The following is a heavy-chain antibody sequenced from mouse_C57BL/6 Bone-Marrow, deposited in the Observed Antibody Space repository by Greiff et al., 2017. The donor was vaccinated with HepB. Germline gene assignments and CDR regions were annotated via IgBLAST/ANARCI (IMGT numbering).Heavy chain of an antibody. CDR2: SRNKANDYTT. CDR3: ARDVDYAWFAY. V-gene: IGHV7-1*01. D-gene: IGHD2-4*01. Sequence: EVQGVESGGGLVQSGRSLRLSCATSGFTFSDFYMEWVRQAPGKGLEWIAASRNKANDYTTEYSASVKGRFIVSRDTSQSILYLQMNALRAEDTAIYYCARDVDYAWFAYWGQGTLVTVSA. CDR1: GFTFSDFY. J-gene: IGHJ3*01.